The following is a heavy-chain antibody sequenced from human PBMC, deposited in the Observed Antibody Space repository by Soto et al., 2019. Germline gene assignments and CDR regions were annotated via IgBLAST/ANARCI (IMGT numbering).Heavy chain of an antibody. J-gene: IGHJ3*02. D-gene: IGHD2-21*02. V-gene: IGHV1-46*01. CDR2: INPSGGST. CDR1: GYTFTSYY. CDR3: ARDIVVLTATPERAFDN. Sequence: ASVKVSCKASGYTFTSYYMHWVRHAPGQGLEWMGIINPSGGSTSYAQKFQGRVTMTRDTSTSTVYMDLSSLRSEDKAVYYCARDIVVLTATPERAFDNWGQVLMVTV.